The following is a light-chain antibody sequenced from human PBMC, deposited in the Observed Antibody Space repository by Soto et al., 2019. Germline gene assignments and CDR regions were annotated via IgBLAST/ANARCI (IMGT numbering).Light chain of an antibody. CDR2: GTS. CDR3: QQYGSSPVT. Sequence: EIVLTQSPGTLSFSPGERATLSCRASQSVYSTYLAWYRQKPGQAPRLLIYGTSSRATGIPDRFSGSGSGTDFTLTISRLEPEDFAVYYCQQYGSSPVTFGQGTKVDIK. J-gene: IGKJ1*01. CDR1: QSVYSTY. V-gene: IGKV3-20*01.